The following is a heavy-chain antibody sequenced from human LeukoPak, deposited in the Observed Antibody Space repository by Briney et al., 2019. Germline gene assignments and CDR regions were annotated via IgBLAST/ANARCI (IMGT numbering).Heavy chain of an antibody. J-gene: IGHJ4*02. CDR1: GYTFTGYY. CDR3: ARDVWGVGAPRLDY. V-gene: IGHV1-2*02. CDR2: INPNSGDT. Sequence: ASVKVSCKASGYTFTGYYMHWVRQAPGEGLEWMGWINPNSGDTSFAQKFQGRVTMTRDTSISTAYMELSRLRSDDTAVFYCARDVWGVGAPRLDYWGQGTLVTVSS. D-gene: IGHD3-16*01.